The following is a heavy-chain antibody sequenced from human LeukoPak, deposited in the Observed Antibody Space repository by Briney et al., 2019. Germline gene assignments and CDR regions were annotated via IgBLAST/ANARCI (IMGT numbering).Heavy chain of an antibody. V-gene: IGHV1-24*01. Sequence: ASVKVSCKVSGCTLTELSMHWVRQAPGKGLEWMGGFDPEDGETIYAQKFQGRVTMTEDTSTDTAYMELSSLRSEDTAVYYCATGPPSQYCSSTSCYYNYFDYWGQGTLVTVSS. D-gene: IGHD2-2*01. CDR3: ATGPPSQYCSSTSCYYNYFDY. CDR2: FDPEDGET. CDR1: GCTLTELS. J-gene: IGHJ4*02.